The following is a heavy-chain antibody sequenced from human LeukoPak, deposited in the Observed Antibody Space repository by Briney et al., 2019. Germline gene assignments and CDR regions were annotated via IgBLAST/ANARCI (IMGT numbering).Heavy chain of an antibody. Sequence: ASVKVSCKASGFTFTSSAMQWVRQARGQRLEWIGWIVVGSGNTNYAQKFQERVTITRDMSTSTAYMELSSLRSEDTAVYYCAASYYYDSSGRGGYYYYYMDVWGKGTTVTVS. CDR2: IVVGSGNT. D-gene: IGHD3-22*01. CDR1: GFTFTSSA. J-gene: IGHJ6*03. V-gene: IGHV1-58*02. CDR3: AASYYYDSSGRGGYYYYYMDV.